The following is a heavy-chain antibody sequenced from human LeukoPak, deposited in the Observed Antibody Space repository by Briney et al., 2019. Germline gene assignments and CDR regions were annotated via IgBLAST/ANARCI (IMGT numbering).Heavy chain of an antibody. CDR3: ARGDYYDSSGYSY. V-gene: IGHV3-21*01. Sequence: PGGSLRLSCAASGFTFSSYSMDWVRQAPGKGLEWVSSISSSSSYIYYADSVKGRFTISRDNAKNSLYLQMNSLRAEDTAVYYCARGDYYDSSGYSYWGQGTLVTVSS. CDR1: GFTFSSYS. CDR2: ISSSSSYI. D-gene: IGHD3-22*01. J-gene: IGHJ4*02.